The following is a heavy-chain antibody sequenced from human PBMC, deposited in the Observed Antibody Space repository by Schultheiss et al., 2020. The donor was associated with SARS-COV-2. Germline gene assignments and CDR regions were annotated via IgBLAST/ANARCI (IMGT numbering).Heavy chain of an antibody. CDR1: GGSFSGYY. J-gene: IGHJ4*02. CDR3: AKDGCGSSSCEIDY. CDR2: INHSGST. V-gene: IGHV4-34*01. D-gene: IGHD6-13*01. Sequence: SQTLSLTCAVYGGSFSGYYWSWIRQPPGKGLEWIGEINHSGSTNYNPSLKSRVTISVDTSKNQFSLKLSSVTAADTAVYYCAKDGCGSSSCEIDYWGQGTLVTVSS.